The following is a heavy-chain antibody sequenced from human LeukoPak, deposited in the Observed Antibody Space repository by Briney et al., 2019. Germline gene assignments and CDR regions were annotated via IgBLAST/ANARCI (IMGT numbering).Heavy chain of an antibody. CDR1: GFTFSSYG. V-gene: IGHV3-30*02. D-gene: IGHD6-13*01. Sequence: GGSLRLSCAASGFTFSSYGMHWVRQAPGKGLEWVAFIRYDGSNKYYADSVKGRFTISRDNSKNTLYLQMNSLRAEDTAVYYCAKRKLRIAAAGSDSGAFDYRGQGTLVTVSS. CDR3: AKRKLRIAAAGSDSGAFDY. J-gene: IGHJ4*02. CDR2: IRYDGSNK.